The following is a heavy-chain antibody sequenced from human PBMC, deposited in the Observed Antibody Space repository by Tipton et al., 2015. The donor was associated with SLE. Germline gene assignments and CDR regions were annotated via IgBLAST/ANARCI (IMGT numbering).Heavy chain of an antibody. CDR1: GGSISSHY. J-gene: IGHJ4*02. D-gene: IGHD3-9*01. CDR2: IYYSGST. V-gene: IGHV4-59*11. Sequence: TLSLTCTVSGGSISSHYWSWIRQPPGKGLEWIGYIYYSGSTNYNPSLKSRVTISVETSKNQFSLKLSSVTAADTAVYYCAREQYDILTGYYDWGQGTLVTVSS. CDR3: AREQYDILTGYYD.